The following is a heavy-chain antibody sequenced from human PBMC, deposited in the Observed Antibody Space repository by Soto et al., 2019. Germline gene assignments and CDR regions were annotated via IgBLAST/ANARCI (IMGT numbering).Heavy chain of an antibody. J-gene: IGHJ6*02. CDR2: TYYSGST. CDR3: ARDNRDHSSGRYYYGMDV. V-gene: IGHV4-59*12. Sequence: SETLSLTCTVSGGSMIAYYWNWMRQPPGKGLQWIGYTYYSGSTTYNPSLKSRVTISVDSSKNQFSLKLRSVTPADTAVYYCARDNRDHSSGRYYYGMDVWGQGTTVTVSS. D-gene: IGHD6-19*01. CDR1: GGSMIAYY.